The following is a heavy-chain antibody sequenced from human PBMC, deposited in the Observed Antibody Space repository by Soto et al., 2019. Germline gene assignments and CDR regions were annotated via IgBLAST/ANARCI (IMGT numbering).Heavy chain of an antibody. CDR1: GGSISSSSYY. V-gene: IGHV4-39*01. Sequence: PSETLSLTCTVSGGSISSSSYYWGWIRQPPGKGLEWIGSIYYSGSTYYNPSLKSRVTISVDTSKNQFSLKLSSVTAADTAVYYCARLGYCSGGSCYSTNEYYYYYYGMDVWGQGTTVTVSS. J-gene: IGHJ6*02. D-gene: IGHD2-15*01. CDR3: ARLGYCSGGSCYSTNEYYYYYYGMDV. CDR2: IYYSGST.